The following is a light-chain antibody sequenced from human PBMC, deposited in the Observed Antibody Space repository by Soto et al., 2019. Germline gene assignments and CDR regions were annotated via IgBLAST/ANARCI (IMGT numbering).Light chain of an antibody. V-gene: IGKV3-11*01. Sequence: DIELTQSPATLSLSPGERAIISCRASQSVSNYLSWYQQKAGQSPRLLIYDTSTRPTGVPARFSGSGSGTEFTLTISSLEPEDFAVYYCQQLSNWPQTFGQGTKVQIK. J-gene: IGKJ2*01. CDR1: QSVSNY. CDR2: DTS. CDR3: QQLSNWPQT.